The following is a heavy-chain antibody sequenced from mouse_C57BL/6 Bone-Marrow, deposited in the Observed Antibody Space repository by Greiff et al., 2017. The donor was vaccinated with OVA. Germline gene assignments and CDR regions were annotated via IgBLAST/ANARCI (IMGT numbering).Heavy chain of an antibody. Sequence: QVQLQQPGAELVKPGASVKLSCKASGYTFTSYWMQWVKQRPGQGLEWIGEIDPSDSYTNYNQKFKGKATLSVDTSSSTAYMQLSSLTSEDSAVYYCASGSSWGYAMDYWGQGTSVTVSS. CDR2: IDPSDSYT. J-gene: IGHJ4*01. D-gene: IGHD1-3*01. CDR1: GYTFTSYW. V-gene: IGHV1-50*01. CDR3: ASGSSWGYAMDY.